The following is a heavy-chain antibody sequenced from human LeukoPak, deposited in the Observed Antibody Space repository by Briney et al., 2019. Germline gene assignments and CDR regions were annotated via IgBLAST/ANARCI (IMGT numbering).Heavy chain of an antibody. CDR1: GDSVNRTY. D-gene: IGHD2-15*01. CDR2: IYHSGDT. Sequence: SETLSLTCTVSGDSVNRTYWTWIRQPAGKGLEWIGRIYHSGDTNYNPSLQSRATMSADTSKNQFSLRLSSVTAADTAVYYCARDRRYCTAGSCFYYDQWGQGILVTVSS. CDR3: ARDRRYCTAGSCFYYDQ. J-gene: IGHJ4*02. V-gene: IGHV4-4*07.